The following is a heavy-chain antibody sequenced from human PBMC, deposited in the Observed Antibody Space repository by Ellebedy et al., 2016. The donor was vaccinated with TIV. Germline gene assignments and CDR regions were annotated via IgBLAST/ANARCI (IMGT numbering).Heavy chain of an antibody. J-gene: IGHJ4*02. V-gene: IGHV3-23*03. CDR1: GFTFSDYV. D-gene: IGHD1-7*01. Sequence: GESLKISXVASGFTFSDYVMTWVRQAPGKGLEWISLIGGLDTGTYYADSVKGRFTISRDNSKDTLYLQMNSLRAEDTAVYYCARRGRGTVGFDNWGQGTLVTVSS. CDR3: ARRGRGTVGFDN. CDR2: IGGLDTGT.